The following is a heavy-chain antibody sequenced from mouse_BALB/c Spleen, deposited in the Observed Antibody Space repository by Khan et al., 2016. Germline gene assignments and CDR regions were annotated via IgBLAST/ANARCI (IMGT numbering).Heavy chain of an antibody. V-gene: IGHV5-6-5*01. CDR2: ISSGGSA. Sequence: EVELVESGGGLVKPGGSLKLSCAASGFTFSTYAMSWVRQTPEKRLEWVASISSGGSAFYPAILKGRFTISRDTARNILYLQMSSLRSEDTAMYYCASKVYYFDYWGQGTTLTVSS. CDR1: GFTFSTYA. CDR3: ASKVYYFDY. J-gene: IGHJ2*01.